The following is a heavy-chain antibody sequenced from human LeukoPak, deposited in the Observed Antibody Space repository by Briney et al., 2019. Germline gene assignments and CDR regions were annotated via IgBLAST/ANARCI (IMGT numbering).Heavy chain of an antibody. CDR2: ISGSGGST. CDR3: VKRLVGTND. V-gene: IGHV3-23*01. J-gene: IGHJ3*01. Sequence: PGGSLRLSCAASGFTFTSYAMSWVRQAPGKGLGWVSMISGSGGSTFYADSVKDRFTISRDNSKSTVYMQMNGLRAEDTAVYYCVKRLVGTNDWGQGTMVTVSS. D-gene: IGHD1-26*01. CDR1: GFTFTSYA.